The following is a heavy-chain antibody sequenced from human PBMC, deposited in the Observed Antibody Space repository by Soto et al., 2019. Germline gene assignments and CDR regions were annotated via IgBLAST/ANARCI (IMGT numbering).Heavy chain of an antibody. Sequence: SQTLSLTCAISGDSVSSNSAAWNWIRQSPSKGLEWMGRTYYRSKWYNDYAVSVKSRITINPDTSKNQFSLKLSSVTAADTAVYYCARVSSSPLNFDYWGQGTLVTVSS. J-gene: IGHJ4*02. D-gene: IGHD6-13*01. CDR2: TYYRSKWYN. CDR1: GDSVSSNSAA. V-gene: IGHV6-1*01. CDR3: ARVSSSPLNFDY.